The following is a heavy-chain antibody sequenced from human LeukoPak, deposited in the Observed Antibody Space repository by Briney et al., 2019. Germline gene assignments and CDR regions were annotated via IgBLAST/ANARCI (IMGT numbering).Heavy chain of an antibody. Sequence: PGGSLRLSCAASGLTFSSYWMSWVRQAPGKGLEWVANIKQDGSEKYYVDSVKGRFTISRDNAKNSLYMQMNSLRAEDTAVYYCARDLVAGAPYYYYYGMDVWGQGTTVTVSS. J-gene: IGHJ6*02. V-gene: IGHV3-7*04. D-gene: IGHD6-19*01. CDR2: IKQDGSEK. CDR3: ARDLVAGAPYYYYYGMDV. CDR1: GLTFSSYW.